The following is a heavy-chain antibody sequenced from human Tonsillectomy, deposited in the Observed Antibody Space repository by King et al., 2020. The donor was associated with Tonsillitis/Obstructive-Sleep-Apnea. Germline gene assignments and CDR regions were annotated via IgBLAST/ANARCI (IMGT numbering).Heavy chain of an antibody. Sequence: VQLVESGGGLVKPGGSLRLSCAASGFTFISAWMSWFRLAPGKGLEWVGRIKSKTAGGTTDYAAPVKGRFTISRDDSKATLYLQMNSLKTEDTAVYFCTSGTGKTDFDYWGQGTLVTVSS. J-gene: IGHJ4*02. D-gene: IGHD1-1*01. CDR1: GFTFISAW. CDR2: IKSKTAGGTT. V-gene: IGHV3-15*01. CDR3: TSGTGKTDFDY.